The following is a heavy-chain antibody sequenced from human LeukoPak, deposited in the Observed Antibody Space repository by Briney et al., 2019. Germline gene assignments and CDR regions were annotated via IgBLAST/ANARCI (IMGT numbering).Heavy chain of an antibody. J-gene: IGHJ4*02. Sequence: GGSLRLSCAASGFTFSSYAMSWVRQAPGKGLEWVSAISGSGGSTYYADSVKGRFTISRDNSKNTLYLQMNSLRAEDTAVYYCAKPSSGYQLPSYVSIAAAPLDYWGQGTLVTVSS. CDR2: ISGSGGST. CDR3: AKPSSGYQLPSYVSIAAAPLDY. CDR1: GFTFSSYA. D-gene: IGHD6-13*01. V-gene: IGHV3-23*01.